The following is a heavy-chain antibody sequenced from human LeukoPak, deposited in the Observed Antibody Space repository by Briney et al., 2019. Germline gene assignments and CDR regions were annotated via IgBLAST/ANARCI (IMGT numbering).Heavy chain of an antibody. Sequence: SETLSLTCAVYGGSFSGYYWSWIRQPPGKGLEWIGEINHSGSTNYNPSLKSRVTISVDTSKNQFSLKLSSVTAADTAVYYCARIAAAGNSWGQGTLVTVSS. CDR2: INHSGST. CDR1: GGSFSGYY. V-gene: IGHV4-34*01. J-gene: IGHJ4*02. D-gene: IGHD6-13*01. CDR3: ARIAAAGNS.